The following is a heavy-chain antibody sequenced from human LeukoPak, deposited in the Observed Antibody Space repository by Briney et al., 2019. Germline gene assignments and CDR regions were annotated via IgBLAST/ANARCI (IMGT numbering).Heavy chain of an antibody. Sequence: GGSLRLSCAASGFTFSTYSMNWVRQAPGKGLEWVSFISSSSYIYHADSLKGRFTISRDNAKNSLYLQMNSLRAEDTAVYYCARGSSSWYYFDYWGQGTLVTVSS. CDR2: ISSSSYI. CDR3: ARGSSSWYYFDY. V-gene: IGHV3-21*01. J-gene: IGHJ4*02. D-gene: IGHD6-13*01. CDR1: GFTFSTYS.